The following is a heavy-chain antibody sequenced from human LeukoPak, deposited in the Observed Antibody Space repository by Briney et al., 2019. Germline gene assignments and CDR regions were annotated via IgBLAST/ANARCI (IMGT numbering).Heavy chain of an antibody. CDR1: GGSISSYY. CDR2: IYYSGST. J-gene: IGHJ4*02. Sequence: SETLSLPCTVSGGSISSYYWRWIRQPPGKGLEGIGYIYYSGSTNYNHSIKSRLTISVDTSKNQFSLKLSSVTAADTAVYYCAREVTDHWGQGTLITVSS. V-gene: IGHV4-59*01. D-gene: IGHD2-21*02. CDR3: AREVTDH.